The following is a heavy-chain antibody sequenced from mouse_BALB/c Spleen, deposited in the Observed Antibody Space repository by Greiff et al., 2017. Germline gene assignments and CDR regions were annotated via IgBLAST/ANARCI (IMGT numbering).Heavy chain of an antibody. CDR2: ISYDGSN. CDR1: GYSITSGYY. Sequence: EVKLQESGPGLVKPSQSLSLTCSVTGYSITSGYYWNWIRQFPGNKLEWMGYISYDGSNNYNPSLKNRISITRDTSKNQFFLKLNSVTTEDTATYYCAGREAYWGQGTLVTVSA. V-gene: IGHV3-6*02. J-gene: IGHJ3*01. CDR3: AGREAY.